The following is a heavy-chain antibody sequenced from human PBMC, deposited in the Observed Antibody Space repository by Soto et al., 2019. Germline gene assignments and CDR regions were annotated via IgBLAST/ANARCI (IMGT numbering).Heavy chain of an antibody. Sequence: QVQLQESGPGLVKPSETLSLTCTVSGGSIIGYYWSWIRQPPGKGLQWIGNIHYSGSTNYNPSLKRRVTISVVSPRNQVSLKLSSVTAADAAVYYCTRVGGYYGDYPNFDYWGQGTLVTVSS. V-gene: IGHV4-59*01. J-gene: IGHJ4*02. D-gene: IGHD4-17*01. CDR1: GGSIIGYY. CDR2: IHYSGST. CDR3: TRVGGYYGDYPNFDY.